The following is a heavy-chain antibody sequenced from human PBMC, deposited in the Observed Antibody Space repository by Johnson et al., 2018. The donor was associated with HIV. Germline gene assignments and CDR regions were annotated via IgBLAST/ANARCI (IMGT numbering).Heavy chain of an antibody. CDR3: VKGYGRHSSGWSGSGDAYDI. J-gene: IGHJ3*02. CDR2: INWNGGST. D-gene: IGHD6-19*01. Sequence: EVQLLESGGGVVRPGGSLRLSCAASGFTFDDYGMSWVRQAPGKGLEWVSGINWNGGSTDYADSVKGRFTISRANSKNSLYLQMNSLRAEDTALYYCVKGYGRHSSGWSGSGDAYDIWGQGTMVSVSS. V-gene: IGHV3-20*04. CDR1: GFTFDDYG.